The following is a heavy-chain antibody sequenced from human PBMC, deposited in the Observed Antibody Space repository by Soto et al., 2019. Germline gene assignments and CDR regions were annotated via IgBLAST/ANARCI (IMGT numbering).Heavy chain of an antibody. CDR1: GGTFSSYA. V-gene: IGHV1-69*01. CDR2: IIPIFGTA. Sequence: QVQLVQSGAEVKKPGSSVKVSCKASGGTFSSYAISWVRQAPGQGLEWMGGIIPIFGTANYAQKFQGRVTITADESTSTDYMELSSLRSEDTAVYYCANDFWSGYYRAGYYYYGMDVWGQGTTVTVSS. D-gene: IGHD3-3*01. J-gene: IGHJ6*02. CDR3: ANDFWSGYYRAGYYYYGMDV.